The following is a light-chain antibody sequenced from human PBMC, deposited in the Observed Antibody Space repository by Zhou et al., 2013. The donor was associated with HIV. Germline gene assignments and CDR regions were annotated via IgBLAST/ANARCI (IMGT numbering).Light chain of an antibody. CDR2: STS. Sequence: EIVMTQSPGTLSVSPGERATLSCRASQSVSSNVAWYQHKPGQAPRLLIYSTSTRATGIPARFRGSGSGTEFTLTISSLQSEDFAVYFCQQYNDWPPLTFGGGTKVEIK. CDR3: QQYNDWPPLT. V-gene: IGKV3-15*01. J-gene: IGKJ4*01. CDR1: QSVSSN.